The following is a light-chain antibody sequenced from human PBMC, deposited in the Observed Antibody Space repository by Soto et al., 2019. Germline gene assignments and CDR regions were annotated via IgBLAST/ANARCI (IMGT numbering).Light chain of an antibody. CDR2: GAS. V-gene: IGKV3-15*01. Sequence: EIVMTQSPATLSVSQGGRAPLSCRASQSISDTLAWYQQKPGQAPKLLIYGASSLQSGVPSRFSGSGSGTDFTLTISSLQPEDFATYYCLQDYNYPWTFGQGTKVDIK. CDR3: LQDYNYPWT. J-gene: IGKJ1*01. CDR1: QSISDT.